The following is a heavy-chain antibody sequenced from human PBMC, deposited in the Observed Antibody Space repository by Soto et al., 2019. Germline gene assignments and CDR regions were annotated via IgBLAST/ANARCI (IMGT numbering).Heavy chain of an antibody. CDR2: VNAGNGNT. CDR3: TRRGYCSGGSCPLGFDS. Sequence: ASVKVSCKASGYTFTSYAMHWVRQAPGQRLEWMGWVNAGNGNTKYSQKFQGRVTMTRDTSTSTVYMELSRLRSEDTAMYYCTRRGYCSGGSCPLGFDSWGQGTLVTVSS. J-gene: IGHJ4*02. V-gene: IGHV1-3*01. CDR1: GYTFTSYA. D-gene: IGHD2-15*01.